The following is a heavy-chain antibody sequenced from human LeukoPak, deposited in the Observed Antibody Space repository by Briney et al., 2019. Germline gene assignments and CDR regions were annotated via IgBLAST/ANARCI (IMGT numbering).Heavy chain of an antibody. V-gene: IGHV4-4*07. J-gene: IGHJ4*02. CDR3: ARVSPHIVVVVAATRGDYFDY. Sequence: SETLSLTCTVSGGSISSYYWSWIRQPAGKGLEWIGRIYTSGSTNYNPSLKSRVTMSVDTSKNQFSLKLSSVTAADTAVYYCARVSPHIVVVVAATRGDYFDYWGQGTLVTVS. CDR2: IYTSGST. CDR1: GGSISSYY. D-gene: IGHD2-15*01.